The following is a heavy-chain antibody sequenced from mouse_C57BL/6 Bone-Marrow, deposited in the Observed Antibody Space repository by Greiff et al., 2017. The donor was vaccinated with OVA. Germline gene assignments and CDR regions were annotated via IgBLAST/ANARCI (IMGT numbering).Heavy chain of an antibody. D-gene: IGHD2-1*01. CDR3: ARSGYGNYLDY. Sequence: VKLVESGPELVKPGASVKISCKASGYAFSSSWMNWVKQRPGKGLEWIGRIYPGDGDTNYNGKFKGKATLTADKSSSTAYMQLSSLTSEDSAVYLCARSGYGNYLDYWGQGTTLTVSS. J-gene: IGHJ2*01. CDR2: IYPGDGDT. V-gene: IGHV1-82*01. CDR1: GYAFSSSW.